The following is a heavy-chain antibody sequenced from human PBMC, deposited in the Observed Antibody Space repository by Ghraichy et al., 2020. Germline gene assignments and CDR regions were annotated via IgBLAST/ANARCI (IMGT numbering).Heavy chain of an antibody. D-gene: IGHD2-15*01. CDR1: GFTFSNYA. J-gene: IGHJ4*02. Sequence: GESLNISCAASGFTFSNYAMSWVRQAPGKGLEWVSGLTGSGISTYYADSVKGRFTISRDNSKKTLYMQMNSVRAEDTAVYYCAKDRDALSVVDSFVYWGQGTLVTVSS. V-gene: IGHV3-23*01. CDR2: LTGSGIST. CDR3: AKDRDALSVVDSFVY.